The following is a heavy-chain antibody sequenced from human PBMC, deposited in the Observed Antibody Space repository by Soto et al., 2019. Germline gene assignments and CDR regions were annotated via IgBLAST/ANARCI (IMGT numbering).Heavy chain of an antibody. J-gene: IGHJ4*02. D-gene: IGHD2-21*02. CDR1: GYIFTSYW. V-gene: IGHV5-51*01. CDR3: ARLYCGGDCYLYYFDY. CDR2: IYPGDSDT. Sequence: PVESLKISCKGSGYIFTSYWIGWVLEMPVKGLEWMGIIYPGDSDTRYSPSFQAQVTISADKSISTAYLQWSSLKASDTAMYYCARLYCGGDCYLYYFDYWGQGTLVTVSS.